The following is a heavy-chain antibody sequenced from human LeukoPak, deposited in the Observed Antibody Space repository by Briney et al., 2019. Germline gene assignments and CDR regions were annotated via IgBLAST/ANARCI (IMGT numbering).Heavy chain of an antibody. CDR1: GFTFSSYA. J-gene: IGHJ5*02. Sequence: GGSLRLSCAASGFTFSSYAMSWVRQAPGKGLEWVSAISGSGGSTYYADSVKGRFTISRDNSKNTLYLQMNSLRVEDTAVYYCAKGRQTYCGTTNCYLNWFDPWGQGTLVTVSS. CDR2: ISGSGGST. CDR3: AKGRQTYCGTTNCYLNWFDP. D-gene: IGHD2-2*01. V-gene: IGHV3-23*01.